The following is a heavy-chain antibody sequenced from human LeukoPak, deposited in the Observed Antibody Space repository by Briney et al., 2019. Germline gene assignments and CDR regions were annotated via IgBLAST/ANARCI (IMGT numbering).Heavy chain of an antibody. CDR2: IYYSGST. Sequence: SETLSLTCTVSGDSISSYYWSWIRQPPGKGLEWIGYIYYSGSTNYNPSLKSRVTISVDTSKNQFSLKLSSVTAADTAAYYCARGPMYYDFWSGYYTRFDYWGQGTLVTVSS. CDR3: ARGPMYYDFWSGYYTRFDY. D-gene: IGHD3-3*01. J-gene: IGHJ4*02. V-gene: IGHV4-59*01. CDR1: GDSISSYY.